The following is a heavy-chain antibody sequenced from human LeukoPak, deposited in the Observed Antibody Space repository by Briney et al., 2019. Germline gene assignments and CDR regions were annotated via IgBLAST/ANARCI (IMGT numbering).Heavy chain of an antibody. Sequence: PGGSLRLSCAASGFTFSSYAMSWVRQAPGKGLEWVSAISGSGGSTYYADSVKGRFTISRDNSKNTLYLQMNSLRAEDTAVCYCEAAEELPSSYFDYWGQGTLVTVSS. V-gene: IGHV3-23*01. CDR2: ISGSGGST. CDR1: GFTFSSYA. J-gene: IGHJ4*02. CDR3: EAAEELPSSYFDY. D-gene: IGHD6-13*01.